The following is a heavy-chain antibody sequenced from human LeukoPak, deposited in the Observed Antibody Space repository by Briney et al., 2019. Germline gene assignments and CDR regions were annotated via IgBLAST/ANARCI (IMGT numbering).Heavy chain of an antibody. D-gene: IGHD6-13*01. J-gene: IGHJ4*02. CDR2: INHDGRET. V-gene: IGHV3-7*01. CDR3: ASEYSSSWPQDY. Sequence: GGSLRLTCLGSGFNFRYFWMSWVRQAPGKGLEWVANINHDGRETYYADSVKGRFIISRDNAKDSLYLQMNSLRAEDAAVYYCASEYSSSWPQDYWGQGTLVTVSS. CDR1: GFNFRYFW.